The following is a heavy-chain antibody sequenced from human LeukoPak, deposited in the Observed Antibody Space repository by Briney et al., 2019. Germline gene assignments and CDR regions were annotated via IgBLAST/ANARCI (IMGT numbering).Heavy chain of an antibody. D-gene: IGHD3-22*01. Sequence: PGGSLRLSCAASGFTFTRYWMHWVRQAPGKGLVWVSRINTDGSSTAYADSVKGRFTISRDNAKNTVYLQMNSLRAEDTAVYYCARVRDSSGYKEYPLRWIDYWGQGTLVTVSS. V-gene: IGHV3-74*01. J-gene: IGHJ4*02. CDR1: GFTFTRYW. CDR3: ARVRDSSGYKEYPLRWIDY. CDR2: INTDGSST.